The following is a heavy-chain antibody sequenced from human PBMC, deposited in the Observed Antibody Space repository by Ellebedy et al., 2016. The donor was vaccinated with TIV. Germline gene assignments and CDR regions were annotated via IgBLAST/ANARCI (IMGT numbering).Heavy chain of an antibody. CDR1: GFSFSSYW. CDR2: LNSDGSGT. Sequence: GESLKISCAASGFSFSSYWMHWVRQAPGKGLLWVSRLNSDGSGTAYADSVKGRFTISRDNAKNTLYLQMNSLRDEDTAVYYCVRGHNYGGNSYGQWGPGTLVTVSS. CDR3: VRGHNYGGNSYGQ. J-gene: IGHJ1*01. V-gene: IGHV3-74*01. D-gene: IGHD4-23*01.